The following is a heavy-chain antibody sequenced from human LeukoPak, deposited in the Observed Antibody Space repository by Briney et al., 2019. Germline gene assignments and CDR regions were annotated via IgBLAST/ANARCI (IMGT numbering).Heavy chain of an antibody. D-gene: IGHD3-22*01. CDR2: ISAYNGNT. J-gene: IGHJ4*02. CDR3: ARVLIGIVVVTSFDY. V-gene: IGHV1-18*01. Sequence: ASVKVSCKASGGTFSSYAISWARQAPGQGLEWMGWISAYNGNTNYAQKLQGRVTMTTDTSTSTAYMELRRLRSDDTAVYYCARVLIGIVVVTSFDYWGQGTLVTVSS. CDR1: GGTFSSYA.